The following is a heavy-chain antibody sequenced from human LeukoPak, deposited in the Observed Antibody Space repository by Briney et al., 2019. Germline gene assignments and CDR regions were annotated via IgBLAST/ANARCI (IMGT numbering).Heavy chain of an antibody. CDR1: GGSIIGHW. J-gene: IGHJ4*02. CDR3: ARRNTADASIDY. D-gene: IGHD4-17*01. Sequence: SETLSLTCSVSGGSIIGHWWSWIRQPPGKGLEWIGDVFYSGSNNYNPSLKSRLTISLDTSKNQFSLNLRSVTATDTAMYYCARRNTADASIDYWGQGTLVTASS. CDR2: VFYSGSN. V-gene: IGHV4-59*08.